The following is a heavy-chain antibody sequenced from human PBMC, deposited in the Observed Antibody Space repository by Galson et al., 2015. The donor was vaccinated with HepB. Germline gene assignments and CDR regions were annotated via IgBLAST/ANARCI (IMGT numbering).Heavy chain of an antibody. V-gene: IGHV3-30*18. CDR3: AKDLGQWVDERYYYYYGLDV. CDR2: ISYDGSNK. CDR1: GFTFSSYG. Sequence: SLRLSCAASGFTFSSYGMHWVRQAPGKGLEWVAVISYDGSNKYYADSVKGRFTISRDNSKNTLYLQMNSLRAEDTAVYSCAKDLGQWVDERYYYYYGLDVWGHGSTVTVS. J-gene: IGHJ6*01. D-gene: IGHD6-19*01.